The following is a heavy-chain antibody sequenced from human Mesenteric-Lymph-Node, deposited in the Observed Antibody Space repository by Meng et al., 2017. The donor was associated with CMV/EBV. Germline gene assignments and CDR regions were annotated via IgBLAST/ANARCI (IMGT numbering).Heavy chain of an antibody. CDR3: AIDTSGYYHFHY. J-gene: IGHJ4*02. V-gene: IGHV4-31*03. CDR1: DSSISGAGDC. CDR2: IYYSGTA. Sequence: CTVSDSSISGAGDCCRWIRQHPGKGLEWIGYIYYSGTASYNPSLKGRVTMSVDTSKNQFSLKLTSVTAADTALYYCAIDTSGYYHFHYWGQGTLVTVSS. D-gene: IGHD3-22*01.